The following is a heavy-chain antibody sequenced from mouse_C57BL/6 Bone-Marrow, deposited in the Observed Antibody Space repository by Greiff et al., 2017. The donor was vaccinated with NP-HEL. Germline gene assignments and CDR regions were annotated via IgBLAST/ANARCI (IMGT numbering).Heavy chain of an antibody. CDR2: IYPGSGST. D-gene: IGHD1-1*01. V-gene: IGHV1-55*01. CDR1: GYTFTSYW. Sequence: VQLQQPGAELVKPGASVKMSCKASGYTFTSYWITWVKQRPGQGLEWIGDIYPGSGSTNYNEKFKSKATLTVDTSSSTAYMQLSSLTSEDSAVYYCARLGTTVVANWYFDVWGTGTTVTVSS. CDR3: ARLGTTVVANWYFDV. J-gene: IGHJ1*03.